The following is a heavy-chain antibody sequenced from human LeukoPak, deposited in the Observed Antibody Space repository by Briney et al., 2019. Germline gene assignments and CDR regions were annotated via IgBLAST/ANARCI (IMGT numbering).Heavy chain of an antibody. CDR3: ARGPYYDFWSGYYTEPPGY. CDR1: GFTFSSYS. V-gene: IGHV3-21*01. Sequence: GGSLGLSCAASGFTFSSYSMNWVRQAPGKGLEWVSSISSSSSYIYYADSVKGRFTISRDNAKNSLYLQMNSLRAEDTAVYYCARGPYYDFWSGYYTEPPGYWGQGTLVTVSS. D-gene: IGHD3-3*01. J-gene: IGHJ4*02. CDR2: ISSSSSYI.